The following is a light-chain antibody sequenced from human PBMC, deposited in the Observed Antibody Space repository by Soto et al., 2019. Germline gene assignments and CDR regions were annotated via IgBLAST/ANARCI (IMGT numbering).Light chain of an antibody. V-gene: IGKV1-5*01. J-gene: IGKJ1*01. CDR2: DAS. CDR1: RSISSW. CDR3: QQYNSYSPWT. Sequence: QMSQSAATLSASVRDRVTITCRASRSISSWLAWYQQKPGKAPKLLIYDASSLESGVPSRFSGSGSGTEFTLTISSLQPDDFATYYCQQYNSYSPWTFGQGTKVDIK.